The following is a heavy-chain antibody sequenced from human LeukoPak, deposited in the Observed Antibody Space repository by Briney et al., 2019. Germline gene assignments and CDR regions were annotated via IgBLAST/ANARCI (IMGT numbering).Heavy chain of an antibody. CDR2: ISYDGSNK. J-gene: IGHJ4*02. CDR1: GFTFSSYA. D-gene: IGHD1-26*01. Sequence: GGSLRLSCAASGFTFSSYAMHWVRQAPGKGLEWVAVISYDGSNKYYADSVKGRFTISRDNAKNTLHLQMNSLRAEDTAVYYCARAVYSGSSFDYWGQGTLVTVSS. CDR3: ARAVYSGSSFDY. V-gene: IGHV3-30-3*01.